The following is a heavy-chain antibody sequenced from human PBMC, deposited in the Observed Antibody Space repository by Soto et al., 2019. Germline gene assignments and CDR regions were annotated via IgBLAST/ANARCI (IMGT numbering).Heavy chain of an antibody. Sequence: GGSLRLSCAASGFTFSSYFVSWVRQAPGKGLEWVATIKQGGSERSYVDSVKGRFTISRDDAKTSLFLEMSSLTAEDTAVYYCARWNYGFDYWGLGTLVTVSS. CDR3: ARWNYGFDY. CDR1: GFTFSSYF. V-gene: IGHV3-7*01. J-gene: IGHJ4*02. D-gene: IGHD3-16*01. CDR2: IKQGGSER.